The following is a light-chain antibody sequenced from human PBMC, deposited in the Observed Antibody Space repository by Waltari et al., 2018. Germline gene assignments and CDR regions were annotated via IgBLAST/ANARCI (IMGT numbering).Light chain of an antibody. J-gene: IGLJ3*02. CDR2: RDN. V-gene: IGLV3-9*01. Sequence: SYDLTQPLSVSVALGQTARITCGESHIGRKTEHWYQEKPGLAPVLVIYRDNQRPSGIADRFSGSNAGNMATLTITTAQVGDEADYYCQVWDSSTVVFGAGTKLTVL. CDR1: HIGRKT. CDR3: QVWDSSTVV.